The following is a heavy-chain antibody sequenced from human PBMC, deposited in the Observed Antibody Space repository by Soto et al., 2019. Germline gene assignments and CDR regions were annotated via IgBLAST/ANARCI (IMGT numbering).Heavy chain of an antibody. Sequence: QVQLVESGGGVVQPGRSLRLSCAASGFTFRNYGLHWVRQAPGKGLEWVAVISFDGKNQDYADSVKGRFTISRDNYKSTLYLQMDSLRGEDTAVYYCAKDRHIVVTASHYFDYWGQGTLVTVSS. V-gene: IGHV3-30*18. CDR2: ISFDGKNQ. J-gene: IGHJ4*02. D-gene: IGHD2-21*01. CDR1: GFTFRNYG. CDR3: AKDRHIVVTASHYFDY.